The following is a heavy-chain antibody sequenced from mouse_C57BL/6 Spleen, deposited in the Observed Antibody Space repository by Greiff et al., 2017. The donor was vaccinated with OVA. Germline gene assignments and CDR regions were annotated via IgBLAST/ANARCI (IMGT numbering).Heavy chain of an antibody. J-gene: IGHJ2*01. CDR1: GYAFSSYW. CDR2: IYPGDGDT. V-gene: IGHV1-80*01. CDR3: ARNYYGSSDY. Sequence: QVQLQQSGAELVKPGASVKISCKASGYAFSSYWMNWVKKRPGKGLEWIGQIYPGDGDTNYNGKFKGKATLTADKSSSTAYMQLSSLTSEDSAVYFCARNYYGSSDYWGQGTTLTVSS. D-gene: IGHD1-1*01.